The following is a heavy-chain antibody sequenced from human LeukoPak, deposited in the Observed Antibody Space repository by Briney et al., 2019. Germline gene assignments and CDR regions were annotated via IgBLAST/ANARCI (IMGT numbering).Heavy chain of an antibody. D-gene: IGHD1-7*01. CDR3: IKDLRLDLHLDTFEI. J-gene: IGHJ3*02. CDR2: VSWDSGHS. CDR1: GATFYDYA. Sequence: GGSLRLSCAASGATFYDYAMRWVRHAPGEGLEWVSSVSWDSGHSVHADAVQGRFTISRDNAKNSLYLRMNNLRPEDTALYYCIKDLRLDLHLDTFEIWGEGTMVTVSS. V-gene: IGHV3-9*01.